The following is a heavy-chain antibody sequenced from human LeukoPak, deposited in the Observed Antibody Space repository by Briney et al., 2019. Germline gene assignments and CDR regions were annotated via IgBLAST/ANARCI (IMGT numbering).Heavy chain of an antibody. Sequence: GGSLRLSCAASGFTVSSNYMSWVRQAPGKGLEWVSVIYSGGSTYYADSVKGRFTISRDNSKNTLYLQMNSLRAEDTAVYYCAKDNYPAAIETPFDYWGQGTLVTVSS. CDR3: AKDNYPAAIETPFDY. CDR1: GFTVSSNY. V-gene: IGHV3-66*01. CDR2: IYSGGST. D-gene: IGHD2-2*02. J-gene: IGHJ4*02.